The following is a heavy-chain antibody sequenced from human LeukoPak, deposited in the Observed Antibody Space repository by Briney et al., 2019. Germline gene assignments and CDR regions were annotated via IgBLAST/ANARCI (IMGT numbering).Heavy chain of an antibody. CDR2: VYYTGIT. CDR3: ARSRYGSGTYALEG. J-gene: IGHJ4*02. CDR1: GGSFSGYY. Sequence: SETLSLTCAVYGGSFSGYYWSWLRQPPGKGLEWIGSVYYTGITYYNPSLKSRVTMSIDTSKNQFSLKLGSVTAADTAVYYCARSRYGSGTYALEGWGQGTLVTVSS. V-gene: IGHV4-34*01. D-gene: IGHD3-10*01.